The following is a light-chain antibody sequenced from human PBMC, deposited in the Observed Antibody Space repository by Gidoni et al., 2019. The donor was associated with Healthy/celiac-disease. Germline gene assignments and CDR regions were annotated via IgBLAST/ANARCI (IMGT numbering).Light chain of an antibody. J-gene: IGKJ1*01. Sequence: EIVMTQSPATLSVSPGERATLSCRASQSVSSNLAWYKQKPGQAPRLLIYGASTRATGISARFSGSGSGTEFTLTLSSLQSEDFAVYYCEQYNNWPWTFGQGTKVEIK. CDR3: EQYNNWPWT. V-gene: IGKV3-15*01. CDR2: GAS. CDR1: QSVSSN.